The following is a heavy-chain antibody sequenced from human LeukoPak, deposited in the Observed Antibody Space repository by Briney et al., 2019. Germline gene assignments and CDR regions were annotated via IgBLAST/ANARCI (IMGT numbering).Heavy chain of an antibody. CDR3: AKNSGNKAFDI. J-gene: IGHJ3*02. CDR1: GFTFSSYS. Sequence: GGSLRLSCAASGFTFSSYSMNWVRQAPGKGLEWVSYISSSSSTIYYADSVKGRFTISRDNAKNSLYLQMNSLRAEDTAVYYCAKNSGNKAFDIWGQGTMVTVSS. CDR2: ISSSSSTI. V-gene: IGHV3-48*01.